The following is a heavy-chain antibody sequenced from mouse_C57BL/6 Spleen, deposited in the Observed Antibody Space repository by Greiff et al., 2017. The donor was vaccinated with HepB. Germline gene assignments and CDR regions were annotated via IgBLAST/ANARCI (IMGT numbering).Heavy chain of an antibody. J-gene: IGHJ2*01. CDR1: GYTFTDYY. Sequence: VKLQESGAELVRPGASVKLSCKASGYTFTDYYINWVKQRPGQGLEWIARIYPGSGNTYYNEKFKGKATLTAEKSSSTAYMQLSSLTSEDSAVYFCAREGTTVVATPFDYWGQGTTLTVSS. CDR2: IYPGSGNT. V-gene: IGHV1-76*01. CDR3: AREGTTVVATPFDY. D-gene: IGHD1-1*01.